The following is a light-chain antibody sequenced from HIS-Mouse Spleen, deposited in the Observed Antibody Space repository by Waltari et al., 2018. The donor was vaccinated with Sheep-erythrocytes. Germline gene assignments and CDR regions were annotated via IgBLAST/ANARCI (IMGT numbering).Light chain of an antibody. CDR1: SSDVGGYTS. V-gene: IGLV2-8*01. J-gene: IGLJ3*02. CDR2: EVS. CDR3: SSYAGSNNWV. Sequence: QSALTQPPSASGSPGQSVTLSCTGTSSDVGGYTSVSWYQQHPGKAPKLMIYEVSNRPSGVPDRFSGSKSGNTASLTVSGLQAEDEADYYCSSYAGSNNWVFGGGTKLTVL.